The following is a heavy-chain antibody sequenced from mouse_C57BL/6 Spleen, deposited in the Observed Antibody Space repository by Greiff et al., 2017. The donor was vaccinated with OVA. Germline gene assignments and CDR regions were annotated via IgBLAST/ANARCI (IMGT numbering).Heavy chain of an antibody. Sequence: QVQLQQSGAELVRPGTSVKVSCKASGYAFTNYLIEWVKQRPGQGLEWIGVINPGSGGTNYNEKFKGKATLTADKSSSTAYMQLSSLTSEDSAVYFCARSDDYPLMDYWGQGTSVTVSS. J-gene: IGHJ4*01. CDR3: ARSDDYPLMDY. D-gene: IGHD2-4*01. V-gene: IGHV1-54*01. CDR2: INPGSGGT. CDR1: GYAFTNYL.